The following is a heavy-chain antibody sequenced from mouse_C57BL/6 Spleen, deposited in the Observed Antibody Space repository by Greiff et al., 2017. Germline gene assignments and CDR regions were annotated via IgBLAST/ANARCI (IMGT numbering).Heavy chain of an antibody. J-gene: IGHJ2*01. V-gene: IGHV3-6*01. Sequence: EVQLQQSGPGLVKPSQSLSLTCSVTGYSITSGYYWNWIRQFPGNKLEWMGYISYDGSNNYNPSLKNRISITRDTSKNQFFLKLNSVTTEDTATYYCATAPDYFDYWGQGTTLTVSS. CDR3: ATAPDYFDY. CDR1: GYSITSGYY. CDR2: ISYDGSN.